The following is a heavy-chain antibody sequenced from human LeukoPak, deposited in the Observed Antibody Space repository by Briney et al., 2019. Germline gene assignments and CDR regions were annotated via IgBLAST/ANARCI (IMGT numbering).Heavy chain of an antibody. CDR2: INPSGGST. CDR3: ATVRGDFWSGHFKTYFDH. D-gene: IGHD3-3*01. J-gene: IGHJ4*02. Sequence: ASVKVSCKASGYTFTSYYMHWVRQAPGQGLEWMGIINPSGGSTSYAQKFQGRVAMTDDTSADTAYMELSSLRSEDTAVYYCATVRGDFWSGHFKTYFDHWGQGTLVTVSS. V-gene: IGHV1-46*01. CDR1: GYTFTSYY.